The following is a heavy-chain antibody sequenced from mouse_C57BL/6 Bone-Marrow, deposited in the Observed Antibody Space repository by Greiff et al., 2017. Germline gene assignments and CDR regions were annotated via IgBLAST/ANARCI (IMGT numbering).Heavy chain of an antibody. V-gene: IGHV1-58*01. J-gene: IGHJ4*01. CDR1: GYTFTSYG. Sequence: DVQLQQPGAELVRPGSSVKLSCKTSGYTFTSYGINWVKQRPGQGLEWIGYIYIGNGYTEYNEKFKGKATLTLDPSSSTAYMQHSSLTSEDSAIYYCSRSKGDEDGGYAMDYWGQGTSVTVSS. CDR2: IYIGNGYT. D-gene: IGHD3-3*01. CDR3: SRSKGDEDGGYAMDY.